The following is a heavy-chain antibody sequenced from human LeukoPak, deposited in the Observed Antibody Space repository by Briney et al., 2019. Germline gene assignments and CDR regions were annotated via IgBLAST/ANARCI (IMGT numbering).Heavy chain of an antibody. CDR1: GYTFTSYD. V-gene: IGHV1-8*01. D-gene: IGHD1-1*01. CDR3: ARGPNQGYTPNYGMDV. Sequence: ASVKVSCKASGYTFTSYDINWVRQATGQGLEWMGWMNPNSGNTGYAQKFQGRVTMTRNTSISTAYMELSSLRSEDTAVYYCARGPNQGYTPNYGMDVWGQGTTVTVSS. J-gene: IGHJ6*02. CDR2: MNPNSGNT.